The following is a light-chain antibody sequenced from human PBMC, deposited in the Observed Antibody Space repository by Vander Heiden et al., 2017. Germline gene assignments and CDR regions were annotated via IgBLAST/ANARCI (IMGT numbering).Light chain of an antibody. V-gene: IGKV1-5*03. CDR1: QSISSW. CDR2: TAS. CDR3: QQYYSNVPT. J-gene: IGKJ4*01. Sequence: QMTQPPSTLSASVGDRVTITCRASQSISSWLVWYKQKPGKAPKLLCYTASSLESGVQSRYSGSGSGAKFTLTISSLQPDEFAAYYCQQYYSNVPTVGGGTKVEIK.